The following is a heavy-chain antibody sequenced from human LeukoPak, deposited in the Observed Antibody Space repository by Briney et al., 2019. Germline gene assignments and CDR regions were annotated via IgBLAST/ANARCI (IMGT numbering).Heavy chain of an antibody. CDR3: ARLRTTVTVYYYGMDV. D-gene: IGHD4-17*01. V-gene: IGHV4-59*08. CDR2: IYYSGST. J-gene: IGHJ6*02. Sequence: SETLSLTCTVSGGSISSYYWIWIRQPPGKGLEWIGYIYYSGSTNYNPSLKSRVTISVDTSKNQFSLKLSSVTAADTAVYYCARLRTTVTVYYYGMDVWGQGTTVTVSS. CDR1: GGSISSYY.